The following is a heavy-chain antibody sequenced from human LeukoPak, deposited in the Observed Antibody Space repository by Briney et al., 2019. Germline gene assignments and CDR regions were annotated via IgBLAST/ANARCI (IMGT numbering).Heavy chain of an antibody. CDR1: GGSISSSDYY. D-gene: IGHD6-19*01. Sequence: SGTLSLTCTVSGGSISSSDYYWDWIRQPPGKGLEWIGSGYYSGNTYYSPSLKSRVTISVDTSKNQFSLKLSSVTAADTALYYCARHPSDYTSGWHFDYWGQGTLVTVSS. V-gene: IGHV4-39*01. J-gene: IGHJ4*02. CDR3: ARHPSDYTSGWHFDY. CDR2: GYYSGNT.